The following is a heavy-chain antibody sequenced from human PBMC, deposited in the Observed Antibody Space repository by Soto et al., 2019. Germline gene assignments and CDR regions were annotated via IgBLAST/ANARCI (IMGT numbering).Heavy chain of an antibody. J-gene: IGHJ4*02. V-gene: IGHV4-30-2*01. Sequence: TSETLSLTCAVSGGSISSGGYSWSWIRQPPGKGLEWIGYIYHSGSTYYNPSLKSRVTISVDRSKNQFSLKLSSVTAADTAVYYCARAMTTVTPLGYWGQGTLVTVPS. CDR1: GGSISSGGYS. D-gene: IGHD4-4*01. CDR2: IYHSGST. CDR3: ARAMTTVTPLGY.